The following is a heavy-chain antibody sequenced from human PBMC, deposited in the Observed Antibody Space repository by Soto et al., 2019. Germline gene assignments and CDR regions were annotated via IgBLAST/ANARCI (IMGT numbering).Heavy chain of an antibody. V-gene: IGHV3-23*01. CDR2: FSGPGGGT. D-gene: IGHD3-16*01. CDR1: GFTVSRFA. Sequence: EVQLLESGGGLVHLGGSLRLSCEASGFTVSRFAMSWVRQTPGKGLVWVSTFSGPGGGTYYQDYVKGRFTISRDNFTSAVHLKMNSLRAEATALYHCAKGKISTTTYTSFDSWGRGTLVSVAS. CDR3: AKGKISTTTYTSFDS. J-gene: IGHJ5*01.